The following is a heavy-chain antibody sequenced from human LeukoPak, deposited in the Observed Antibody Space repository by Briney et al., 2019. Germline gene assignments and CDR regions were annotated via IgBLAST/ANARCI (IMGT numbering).Heavy chain of an antibody. CDR1: GFTFSNYG. J-gene: IGHJ3*02. V-gene: IGHV3-21*01. Sequence: GGSLRLSCAASGFTFSNYGMNWVRQAPGKGLEWVSSISGSTTYIYYTDSVKGRFSISRDNAKNSLYLHMNGLRAEDTAVYYCARGRQQLGNSFDIWGQGTMVTVSS. CDR2: ISGSTTYI. D-gene: IGHD6-13*01. CDR3: ARGRQQLGNSFDI.